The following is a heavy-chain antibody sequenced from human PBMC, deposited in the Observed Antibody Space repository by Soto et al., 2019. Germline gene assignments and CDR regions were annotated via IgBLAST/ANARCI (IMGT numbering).Heavy chain of an antibody. D-gene: IGHD6-19*01. Sequence: QELLLQFGAEVKKPGASVKVSCKASGYTFSGFDMHWVRQAHGQGRERMGGINANSGGTKSAEKFQGRVTMTRDTSISTSYMELSRLTSDDTAVYYCASAAVTGTAGLDVWGQGTQVTVCS. V-gene: IGHV1-2*02. J-gene: IGHJ4*02. CDR2: INANSGGT. CDR1: GYTFSGFD. CDR3: ASAAVTGTAGLDV.